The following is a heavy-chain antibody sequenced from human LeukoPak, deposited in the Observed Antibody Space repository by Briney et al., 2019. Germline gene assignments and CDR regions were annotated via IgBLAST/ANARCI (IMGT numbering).Heavy chain of an antibody. Sequence: ASVKVSCKASGYTFTGYYMHWVRQAPGQGLEWMGWVNPNSGGTNYAQKFQGRVTMTRDTSISTAYMELSRLRSDDTAVYYCARDEYAGAPFDYWGQGTLVTVSS. V-gene: IGHV1-2*02. J-gene: IGHJ4*02. CDR1: GYTFTGYY. CDR2: VNPNSGGT. CDR3: ARDEYAGAPFDY. D-gene: IGHD1-26*01.